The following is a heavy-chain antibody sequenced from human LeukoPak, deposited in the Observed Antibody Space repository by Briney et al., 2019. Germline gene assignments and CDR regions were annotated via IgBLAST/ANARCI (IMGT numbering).Heavy chain of an antibody. CDR1: GFTVSSSY. V-gene: IGHV3-66*01. J-gene: IGHJ4*02. D-gene: IGHD2-15*01. CDR2: MYSGGTT. CDR3: ARDTPVVGTRYFDC. Sequence: SGGSLRLSCAASGFTVSSSYMSWVRQAPGKGLEWVSVMYSGGTTHYADSVNGRFTISRDNSKNTLYLQMNSLRAEDTAVYYRARDTPVVGTRYFDCWGQGTLVTVSS.